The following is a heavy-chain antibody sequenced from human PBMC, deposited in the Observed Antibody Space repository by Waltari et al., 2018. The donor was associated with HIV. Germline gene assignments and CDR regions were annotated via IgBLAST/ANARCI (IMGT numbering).Heavy chain of an antibody. Sequence: QVQLVQSGAEVKKPGASVKVACKASGYTFTGYYMHWVRQAPGQGLERMGWINPNSGGTNYAQKFQGRVTMTRDTSITTAYMEVSRLRSDDTAVYYCARVPYYYDTSAYPDYWGQGTLVTVSS. CDR2: INPNSGGT. CDR3: ARVPYYYDTSAYPDY. CDR1: GYTFTGYY. V-gene: IGHV1-2*02. J-gene: IGHJ4*02. D-gene: IGHD3-22*01.